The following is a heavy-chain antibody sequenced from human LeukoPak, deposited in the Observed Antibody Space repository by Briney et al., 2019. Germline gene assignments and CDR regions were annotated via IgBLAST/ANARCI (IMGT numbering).Heavy chain of an antibody. J-gene: IGHJ2*01. CDR1: GGSISSSSYY. V-gene: IGHV4-61*02. Sequence: PSETLSLTCTVSGGSISSSSYYWGWIRQPAGKGLEWIGRIYTSGSTNYNPSLKSRVTMSVDTSKNQFSLKLSSVTAADTAVYYCARADIVVVPAASYWYFDLWGRGTLVTVSS. D-gene: IGHD2-2*01. CDR2: IYTSGST. CDR3: ARADIVVVPAASYWYFDL.